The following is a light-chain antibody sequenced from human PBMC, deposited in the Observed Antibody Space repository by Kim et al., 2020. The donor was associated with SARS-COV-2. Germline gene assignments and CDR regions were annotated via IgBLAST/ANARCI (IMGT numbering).Light chain of an antibody. Sequence: SGSLRDRGTIPWRASQGSSNALAWYQKKPGKAPKLLIYDASSSESGVPSRFSGSGSGTDFTLTISSLQPEDFGTYFCQQFNNLITFGQGTRLEIK. J-gene: IGKJ5*01. CDR3: QQFNNLIT. CDR2: DAS. CDR1: QGSSNA. V-gene: IGKV1D-13*01.